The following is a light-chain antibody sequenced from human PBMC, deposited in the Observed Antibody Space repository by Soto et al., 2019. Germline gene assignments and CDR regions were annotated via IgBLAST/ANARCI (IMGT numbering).Light chain of an antibody. Sequence: QSALTQPASVSGSPGQSITISCTGTSSDVGSYNLVSWCQQHPGKAPKLMIYEGSKRPSGVSNRFSGSKSGNTASLTISGLQAEDEADYYCCSYAGSSTLKVVFGGGTKVTVL. CDR1: SSDVGSYNL. V-gene: IGLV2-23*01. CDR2: EGS. CDR3: CSYAGSSTLKVV. J-gene: IGLJ2*01.